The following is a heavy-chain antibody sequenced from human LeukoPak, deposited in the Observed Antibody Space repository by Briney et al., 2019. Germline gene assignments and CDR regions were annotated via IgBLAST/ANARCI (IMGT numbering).Heavy chain of an antibody. J-gene: IGHJ4*02. CDR2: IYYSGST. D-gene: IGHD2-2*01. V-gene: IGHV4-59*01. CDR3: ARRYCSSTSCYYLDY. CDR1: GGSISSYY. Sequence: KPSETLSLTCTVSGGSISSYYWSWIRHPPGKGLGWIGYIYYSGSTNYNPSLKRRVTISVDTSKNQFSLKLSAVTAADTAVYYCARRYCSSTSCYYLDYWGQGTLVTVSS.